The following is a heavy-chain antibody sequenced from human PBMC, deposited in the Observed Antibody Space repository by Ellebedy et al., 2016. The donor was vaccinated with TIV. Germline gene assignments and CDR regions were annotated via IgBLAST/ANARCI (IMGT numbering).Heavy chain of an antibody. CDR1: GITFSDYQ. CDR3: ARDGITMVRGDHNAFDI. Sequence: PGGSLRLFCAASGITFSDYQMSRIRQAPGKGLEWVSCISGSSTYTNYGDSAKGRFTISRDNAKNSLYLQMNSLRVEDTAVYYCARDGITMVRGDHNAFDIWGQGTLVTVSS. CDR2: ISGSSTYT. J-gene: IGHJ3*02. D-gene: IGHD3-10*01. V-gene: IGHV3-11*06.